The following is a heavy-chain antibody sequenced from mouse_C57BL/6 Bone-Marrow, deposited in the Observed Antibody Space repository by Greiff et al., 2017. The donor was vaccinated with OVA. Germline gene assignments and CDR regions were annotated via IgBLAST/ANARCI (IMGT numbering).Heavy chain of an antibody. CDR2: ISSGSSTI. CDR1: GFTFSDYG. CDR3: ARPAAQAAWFAY. Sequence: EVQLQQSGGGLVKPGGSLKLSCAASGFTFSDYGMHWVRQAPEKGLEWVAYISSGSSTIYYADTVKGRFTISRDNAKNTLFLQMTSLRSEDTAMYYCARPAAQAAWFAYWGQGTLVTVSA. V-gene: IGHV5-17*01. D-gene: IGHD3-2*02. J-gene: IGHJ3*01.